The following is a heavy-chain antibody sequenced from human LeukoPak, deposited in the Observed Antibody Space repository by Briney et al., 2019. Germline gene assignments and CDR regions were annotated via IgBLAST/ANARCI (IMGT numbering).Heavy chain of an antibody. CDR1: GGSFSGYY. CDR3: ARADVAVAYCFDY. D-gene: IGHD6-19*01. CDR2: INHSGST. J-gene: IGHJ4*02. Sequence: SETLSLTCAVYGGSFSGYYWSWIRQPPGKGLEWIGEINHSGSTNYNPSVKSRVTISVDTSKNQFSLKLSSVTAADTAVYYCARADVAVAYCFDYWGQGTLVTVSS. V-gene: IGHV4-34*01.